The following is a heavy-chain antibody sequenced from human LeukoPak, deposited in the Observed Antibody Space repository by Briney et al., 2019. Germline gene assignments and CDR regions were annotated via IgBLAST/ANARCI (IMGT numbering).Heavy chain of an antibody. Sequence: SETLSLTCAVYGGPFSGYYWSWIRQPPGKGLEWIGEINHSGSTNYNPSLKSRVTISVDTSKNQFSLKLSSVTAADTAVYYCARASSGCDYWGQGTLVTVSS. V-gene: IGHV4-34*01. D-gene: IGHD6-19*01. CDR2: INHSGST. CDR3: ARASSGCDY. CDR1: GGPFSGYY. J-gene: IGHJ4*02.